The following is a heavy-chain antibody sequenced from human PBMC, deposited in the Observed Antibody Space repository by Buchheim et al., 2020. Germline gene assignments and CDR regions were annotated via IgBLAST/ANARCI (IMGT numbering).Heavy chain of an antibody. J-gene: IGHJ4*02. V-gene: IGHV3-30*18. CDR3: AKGGDGYNKGFDY. CDR1: GFTFSSYG. CDR2: ISYDGSNK. D-gene: IGHD5-24*01. Sequence: QVQLVESGGGVVQPGRSLRLSCAASGFTFSSYGMHWVRQAPGKGLEWVAVISYDGSNKYYADSVKGRFTISRDNSKNQLYLQMNSLRAEDTAVYYCAKGGDGYNKGFDYWGQGTL.